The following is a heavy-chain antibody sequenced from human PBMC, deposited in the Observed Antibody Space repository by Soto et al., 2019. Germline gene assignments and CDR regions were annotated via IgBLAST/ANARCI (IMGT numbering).Heavy chain of an antibody. CDR2: IIPIFGTA. J-gene: IGHJ6*02. V-gene: IGHV1-69*13. D-gene: IGHD4-17*01. Sequence: SVTESCQAPGRTFSSYANSWGRPASLQGLEWMGGIIPIFGTANYSQKFQGRVTITADESTSTAYMELSSLRSEDTAVYYCARDRDGTTPLYGMDVWGQGTTVTVSS. CDR3: ARDRDGTTPLYGMDV. CDR1: GRTFSSYA.